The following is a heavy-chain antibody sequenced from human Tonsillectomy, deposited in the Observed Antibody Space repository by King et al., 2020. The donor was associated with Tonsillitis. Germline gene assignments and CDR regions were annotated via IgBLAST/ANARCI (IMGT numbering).Heavy chain of an antibody. CDR1: GFTFSSYA. J-gene: IGHJ6*03. D-gene: IGHD3-3*01. V-gene: IGHV3-30*04. Sequence: VQLVESGGGVVQPGRSLRLSCAASGFTFSSYAMHWVRLAPGKGLEWVAVTPYYGSNKKYADSVKGRFTISRDNSKNTLFLQMNSLRGEATAVYYCARSGPLEWLIHYYYMDVWGKGTTVTASS. CDR2: TPYYGSNK. CDR3: ARSGPLEWLIHYYYMDV.